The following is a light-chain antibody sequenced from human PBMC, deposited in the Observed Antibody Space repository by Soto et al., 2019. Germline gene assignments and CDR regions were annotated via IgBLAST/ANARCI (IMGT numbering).Light chain of an antibody. CDR1: QSVSSN. Sequence: EIVMTQSPATLSVSPGERATLSCRASQSVSSNLAWYQQKPGQAPRLLIYGASTRATGIPARFSGSGSGTEITLPISSLQSEDFAVYYCQQYNNWPPWTCGQGTKVESK. CDR3: QQYNNWPPWT. J-gene: IGKJ1*01. V-gene: IGKV3-15*01. CDR2: GAS.